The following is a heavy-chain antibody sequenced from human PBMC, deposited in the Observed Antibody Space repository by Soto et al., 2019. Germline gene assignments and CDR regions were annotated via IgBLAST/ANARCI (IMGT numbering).Heavy chain of an antibody. V-gene: IGHV1-46*01. CDR2: INPSGGST. J-gene: IGHJ4*02. D-gene: IGHD3-3*01. CDR1: GYTFTSYY. Sequence: ASVKVSCKASGYTFTSYYMHWVRQAPGQGLEWMGIINPSGGSTSYAQKFQGRVTMTRDTSTSTVYMELSSLRSEDTAVYYCARASIPTIFGVVIMPDYWGQGTLVTVSS. CDR3: ARASIPTIFGVVIMPDY.